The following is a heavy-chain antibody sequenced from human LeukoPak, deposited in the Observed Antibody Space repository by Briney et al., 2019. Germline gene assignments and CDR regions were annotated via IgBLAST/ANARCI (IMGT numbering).Heavy chain of an antibody. J-gene: IGHJ4*02. V-gene: IGHV4-59*08. CDR2: IYYSGST. CDR1: GGSISSYY. Sequence: SETLSLTCTVSGGSISSYYWSWIRQPPGKGLEWIGYIYYSGSTNYNPSLKSRVTISVDTSKNQFSLKLSSVTAADTAVYYCASLRERSYYTRGFDYWGQGSLVTVSS. D-gene: IGHD5-18*01. CDR3: ASLRERSYYTRGFDY.